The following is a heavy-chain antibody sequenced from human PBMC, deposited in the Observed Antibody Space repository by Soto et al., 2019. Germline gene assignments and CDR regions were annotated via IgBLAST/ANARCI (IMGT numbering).Heavy chain of an antibody. Sequence: LRLSCAASGFTFSSYSMNWVRQAPGKGLEWVSSISSSSSYIYYADSVKGRFTISRDNAKNSLYLQMNSLRAEDTAVYYCARDGILTGYYYYGMDVWGQGTTVTVSS. CDR1: GFTFSSYS. V-gene: IGHV3-21*01. D-gene: IGHD3-9*01. J-gene: IGHJ6*02. CDR2: ISSSSSYI. CDR3: ARDGILTGYYYYGMDV.